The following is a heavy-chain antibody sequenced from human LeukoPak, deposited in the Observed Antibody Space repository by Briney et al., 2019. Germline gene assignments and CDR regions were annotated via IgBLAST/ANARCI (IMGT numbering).Heavy chain of an antibody. CDR3: VRNIWFGEFTASNCFDP. CDR1: GYTFTSYY. V-gene: IGHV1-2*02. Sequence: ASVKVSCKASGYTFTSYYMHWVRQAPGQGLEWMGWINPNSGGTNYAQKFQGRVTMTRDTSFSTAYMELSRLRSDASAVYYCVRNIWFGEFTASNCFDPWGQGTLVTVSS. J-gene: IGHJ5*02. CDR2: INPNSGGT. D-gene: IGHD3-10*01.